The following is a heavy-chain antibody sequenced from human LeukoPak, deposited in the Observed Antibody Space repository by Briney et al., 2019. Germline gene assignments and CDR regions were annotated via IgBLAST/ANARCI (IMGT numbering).Heavy chain of an antibody. V-gene: IGHV3-30*02. Sequence: GGSLRLSCAASGFTFSSYGMHWVRQAPGKGLEWVAFIRYDGSNKYYADSVKGRFTISRDNSKNTLYLQMNGLRAEDTAVYYCARDPYSGYDHWGQGTLVTVSS. CDR2: IRYDGSNK. J-gene: IGHJ5*02. CDR1: GFTFSSYG. D-gene: IGHD5-12*01. CDR3: ARDPYSGYDH.